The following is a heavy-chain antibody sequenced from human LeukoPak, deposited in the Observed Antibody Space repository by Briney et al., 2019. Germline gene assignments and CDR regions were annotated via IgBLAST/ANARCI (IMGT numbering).Heavy chain of an antibody. D-gene: IGHD1-1*01. CDR1: GGSISTSTYY. CDR2: IYYSGSP. CDR3: AVWSGSLLAFDV. V-gene: IGHV4-39*07. J-gene: IGHJ3*01. Sequence: PSETLSLTCTVSGGSISTSTYYWGWIRQPPGKGLEWIGSIYYSGSPYYNPSLKSRVTISVDTSKNQFSLHLNSVTAADTAVYFCAVWSGSLLAFDVWGQGTVVTVSS.